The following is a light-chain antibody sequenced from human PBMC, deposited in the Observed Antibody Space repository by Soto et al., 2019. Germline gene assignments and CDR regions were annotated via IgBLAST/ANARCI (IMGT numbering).Light chain of an antibody. V-gene: IGKV3-20*01. Sequence: EIVLTQSPGTLSLSPGERATLSCRASQSVSSSYLARYQQKPGQAPRLLIYGASNRATGIPGRFSGSGSGTDFTLTISRREPEDFAVYYCQQYGSSPRTLGQGTKVEIK. CDR3: QQYGSSPRT. CDR2: GAS. J-gene: IGKJ1*01. CDR1: QSVSSSY.